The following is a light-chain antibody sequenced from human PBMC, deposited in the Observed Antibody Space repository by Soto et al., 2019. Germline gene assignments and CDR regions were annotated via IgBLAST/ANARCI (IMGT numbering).Light chain of an antibody. J-gene: IGKJ4*01. CDR3: QQRSNWRVT. V-gene: IGKV4-1*01. Sequence: DIVMTQSPDSLAVSLGERATINCKSSQXXXYSSNNKNYLAWYQQKPGQTPRXXIYAASTRATGIPARFSGSGSGTDFTLTISSLEPEDIAVYYCQQRSNWRVTFGGGTKVDIK. CDR2: AAS. CDR1: QXXXYSSNNKNY.